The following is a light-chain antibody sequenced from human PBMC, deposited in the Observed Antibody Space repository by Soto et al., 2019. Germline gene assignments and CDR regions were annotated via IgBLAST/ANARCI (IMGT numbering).Light chain of an antibody. CDR2: AAS. CDR3: QMYNNAPPLT. J-gene: IGKJ4*01. V-gene: IGKV1-27*01. Sequence: DIQMTQSPSSLSASVGDRVTITCRASQGIGNYLAWYQQKPGKVPKLLIFAASTLQSGVPSRFSGSGSGTDFTLTISRLQPEDVATYYCQMYNNAPPLTFGGGTKVDIK. CDR1: QGIGNY.